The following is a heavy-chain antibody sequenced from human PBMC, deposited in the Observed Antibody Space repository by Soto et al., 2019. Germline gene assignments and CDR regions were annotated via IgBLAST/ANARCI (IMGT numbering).Heavy chain of an antibody. CDR1: GGSISSGGYS. D-gene: IGHD3-9*01. CDR2: IYHSGST. V-gene: IGHV4-30-2*01. J-gene: IGHJ4*02. Sequence: PSETLSLTCAFSGGSISSGGYSWSWIRQPPGKGLEWIGYIYHSGSTYYNPSLKSRVTISVDRSKNQFSLKLSSVTAADTAVYYCARTAYDILTGYYLGFDYWGQGTLVTVSS. CDR3: ARTAYDILTGYYLGFDY.